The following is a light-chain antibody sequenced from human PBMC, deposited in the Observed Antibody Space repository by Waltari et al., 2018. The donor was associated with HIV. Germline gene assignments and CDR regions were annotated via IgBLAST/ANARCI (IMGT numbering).Light chain of an antibody. J-gene: IGLJ1*01. V-gene: IGLV1-40*01. CDR2: GIS. Sequence: QSVLTQPPSVSGAPGQRVTISCTGSSSNIGAGYDVHWYQQLPGTAPKLLIYGISNRPSGVTDRFVGSKSGTSASLAITGLQADDEADYYCQSYDTSLSGSYVFGSGTKVTVL. CDR3: QSYDTSLSGSYV. CDR1: SSNIGAGYD.